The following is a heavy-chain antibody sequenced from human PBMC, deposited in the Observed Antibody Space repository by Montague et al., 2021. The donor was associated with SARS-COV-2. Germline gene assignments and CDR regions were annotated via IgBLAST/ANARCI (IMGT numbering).Heavy chain of an antibody. CDR3: ARDRRFLEWLPTLGCFDP. Sequence: SLRLSCAASGFTFSSYWMSWARQAPGKGLEWVANIKQDGSERYYVDSVKGRFTISRDNAKNSLYLQMNSLRAEDTAVYYCARDRRFLEWLPTLGCFDPWGQGTLVTVSS. CDR1: GFTFSSYW. J-gene: IGHJ5*02. V-gene: IGHV3-7*01. CDR2: IKQDGSER. D-gene: IGHD3-3*01.